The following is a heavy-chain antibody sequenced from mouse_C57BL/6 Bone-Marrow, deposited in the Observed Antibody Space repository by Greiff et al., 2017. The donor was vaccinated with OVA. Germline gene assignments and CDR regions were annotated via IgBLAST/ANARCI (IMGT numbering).Heavy chain of an antibody. CDR2: IWSGGST. CDR3: ARRDGYYNAMDY. Sequence: QVQLQQSGPGLVQPSQSLSITCTVSGFSLTSSGVHWVRQSPGKGLEWLGVIWSGGSTDYNAAFISRLSVSKDNSKSQVFFKMNSLQADDTAIDYCARRDGYYNAMDYWGQGTSVTVSS. CDR1: GFSLTSSG. V-gene: IGHV2-2*01. J-gene: IGHJ4*01. D-gene: IGHD2-3*01.